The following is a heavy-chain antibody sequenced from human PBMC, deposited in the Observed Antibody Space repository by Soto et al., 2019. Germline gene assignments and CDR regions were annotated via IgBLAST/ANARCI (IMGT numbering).Heavy chain of an antibody. V-gene: IGHV3-30-3*01. Sequence: GGSLRLSCAASGFTITTFAMHWVRQAPGKGLESVASILSDGSNKDYADSVQGRFTISRDTSKNTLYLELNSLRPEDTAVYYCASVADYWGQGTLVTVSS. CDR3: ASVADY. J-gene: IGHJ4*02. CDR2: ILSDGSNK. CDR1: GFTITTFA.